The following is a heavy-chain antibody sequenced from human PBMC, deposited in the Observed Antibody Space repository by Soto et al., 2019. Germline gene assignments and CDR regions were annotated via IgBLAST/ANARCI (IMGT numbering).Heavy chain of an antibody. J-gene: IGHJ4*02. V-gene: IGHV3-23*01. Sequence: AGSLRLSCVACGCTFHTYALAWVRQAPGKGLEWVSAISGSGARTYDADSVKGRFTISRDNSNNTLYLQMNSRRAEDTAVYYCAKDMNSVPEYWAQGTLVTAYS. CDR2: ISGSGART. CDR3: AKDMNSVPEY. CDR1: GCTFHTYA. D-gene: IGHD1-7*01.